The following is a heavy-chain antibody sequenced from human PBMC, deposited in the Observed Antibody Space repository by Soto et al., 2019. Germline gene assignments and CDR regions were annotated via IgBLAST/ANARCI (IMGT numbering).Heavy chain of an antibody. CDR2: MNPNNGNT. J-gene: IGHJ3*02. CDR3: ATERWEDAFDI. V-gene: IGHV1-8*02. Sequence: GASVKVSCKASGYTFTSYGITWVRQATGQGLEWMGWMNPNNGNTGYAQKFQGRVTMTRNTSISTAYMELSSLRSEDTAVYYCATERWEDAFDIWGQGTMVTVSS. CDR1: GYTFTSYG. D-gene: IGHD1-26*01.